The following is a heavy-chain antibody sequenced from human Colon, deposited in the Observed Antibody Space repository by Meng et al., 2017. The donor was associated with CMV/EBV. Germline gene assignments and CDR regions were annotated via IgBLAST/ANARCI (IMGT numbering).Heavy chain of an antibody. V-gene: IGHV1-2*02. CDR1: GYTFTGYY. Sequence: ASVKVSCKTSGYTFTGYYMHWVRQAPGQGLEWMGSINPNSGGTNYAQNFQGRLTMTRDTSVSTAYMELSSLKSDDTAVYYCARDVDRNFGDATQKLYAMGVWGQGTTVTVSS. CDR3: ARDVDRNFGDATQKLYAMGV. D-gene: IGHD5-24*01. J-gene: IGHJ6*02. CDR2: INPNSGGT.